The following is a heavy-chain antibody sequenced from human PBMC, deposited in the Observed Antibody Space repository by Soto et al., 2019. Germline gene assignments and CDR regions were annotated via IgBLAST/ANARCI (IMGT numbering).Heavy chain of an antibody. V-gene: IGHV3-74*01. J-gene: IGHJ6*04. CDR1: GFTFSSYW. D-gene: IGHD4-17*01. Sequence: PGGSGRLSCAASGFTFSSYWMHWVRQAPGKGLVWVSRIYTDGTTTNYADSVKGRFTISRDNSKNTLYLQMNSLRAEDTAVYYCARRLRNTYGVDVWGKGTTVTVSS. CDR3: ARRLRNTYGVDV. CDR2: IYTDGTTT.